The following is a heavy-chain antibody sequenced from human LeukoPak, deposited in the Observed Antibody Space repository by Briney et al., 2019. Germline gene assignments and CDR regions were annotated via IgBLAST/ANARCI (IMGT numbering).Heavy chain of an antibody. CDR1: GFTFDDYA. CDR3: AKDIGIAVAGSLDY. CDR2: ISWNSGSI. J-gene: IGHJ4*02. D-gene: IGHD6-19*01. V-gene: IGHV3-9*01. Sequence: PGGSLRLSCAASGFTFDDYAMHWVRQAPGKGLEWVSGISWNSGSIGYADSVKGRFTISRDNAKNSLYLQMNSLRAEDTALYYCAKDIGIAVAGSLDYWGQGTLVTVSS.